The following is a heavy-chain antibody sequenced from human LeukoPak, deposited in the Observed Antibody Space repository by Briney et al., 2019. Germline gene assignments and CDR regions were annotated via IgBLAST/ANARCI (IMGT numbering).Heavy chain of an antibody. D-gene: IGHD6-6*01. V-gene: IGHV3-11*04. CDR1: RFTFSDYY. CDR2: ITSAGTI. J-gene: IGHJ3*02. CDR3: ARDRGPHSSSPNSGAFDI. Sequence: PGGSLRLSCAASRFTFSDYYMTWIRQAPGKGLEWVSYITSAGTIYNADSMKGRFTIPRDNAKNSLYLQMNSLRAEDTAVYYCARDRGPHSSSPNSGAFDIWGQGTMVTVSS.